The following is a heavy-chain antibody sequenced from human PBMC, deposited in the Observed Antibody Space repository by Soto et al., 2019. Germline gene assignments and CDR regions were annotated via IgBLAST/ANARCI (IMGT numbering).Heavy chain of an antibody. D-gene: IGHD3-9*01. CDR1: GFTFSSYS. CDR2: ISSSSSYI. V-gene: IGHV3-21*01. CDR3: ARDPVLRYFDWLLAPAHFDY. J-gene: IGHJ4*02. Sequence: SGGSLRLSCAASGFTFSSYSMNWVRQAPGKGLEWVSSISSSSSYIYYADSVKGRFTISRDNAKNSLYLQMNSLGAEDTAVYYCARDPVLRYFDWLLAPAHFDYWGQGTLVTVSS.